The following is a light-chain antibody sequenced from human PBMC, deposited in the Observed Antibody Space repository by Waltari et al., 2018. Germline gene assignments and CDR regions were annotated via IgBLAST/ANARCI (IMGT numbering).Light chain of an antibody. CDR2: EIS. Sequence: DIVMTQTPLSAPVTLGQPASISCRCSQSPVHSNGNTSLTWLQQRPGQPPRPLIYEISKRFSGVPDRFSGSGAGTVFTLKITRVEEEDVGVYYCMQAAQFPWTFGQGTKVEIK. V-gene: IGKV2-24*01. CDR1: QSPVHSNGNTS. CDR3: MQAAQFPWT. J-gene: IGKJ1*01.